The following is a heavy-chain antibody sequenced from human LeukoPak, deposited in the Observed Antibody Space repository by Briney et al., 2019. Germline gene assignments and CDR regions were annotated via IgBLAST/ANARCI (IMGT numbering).Heavy chain of an antibody. D-gene: IGHD3-10*01. CDR1: GFTFSSYA. V-gene: IGHV3-30-3*01. CDR3: ARDGYYYGSGSTNFDY. Sequence: RPGGSLRLSCAASGFTFSSYAMHWVRQAPGKGLEWVAVISYDGSNKYYADSVKGRFTISRDNSKNTLYLQMNSLRAEDTAVYYCARDGYYYGSGSTNFDYWGQGTLVTVSS. CDR2: ISYDGSNK. J-gene: IGHJ4*02.